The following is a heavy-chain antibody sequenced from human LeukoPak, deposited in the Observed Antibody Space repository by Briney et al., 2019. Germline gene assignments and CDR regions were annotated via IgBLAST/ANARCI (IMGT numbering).Heavy chain of an antibody. Sequence: NPAETLCLTCTLSGGSISSYYWSWIRQPPGKGLEWIGTIYYSGSTNYNPSPKSRVTISVDTSKNQFSRKLSSVTAADTAVYYCARVDESDAFDIWGQGTMVSV. CDR3: ARVDESDAFDI. CDR2: IYYSGST. J-gene: IGHJ3*02. V-gene: IGHV4-59*12. CDR1: GGSISSYY. D-gene: IGHD5-24*01.